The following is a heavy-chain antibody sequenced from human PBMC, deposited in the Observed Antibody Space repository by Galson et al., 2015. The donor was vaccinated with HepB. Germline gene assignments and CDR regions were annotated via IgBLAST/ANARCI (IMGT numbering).Heavy chain of an antibody. CDR1: GYTFTSYG. CDR2: ISAYNGNT. Sequence: SVKVSCKASGYTFTSYGINWVRQAPGQGLEWMGWISAYNGNTNSAQKLQGRVTMTTDTSTSTAYMELRSLRSDDTAVYYCARTHTYYYDGSGRGAFDIWGQGTMVTVSS. D-gene: IGHD3-22*01. CDR3: ARTHTYYYDGSGRGAFDI. V-gene: IGHV1-18*01. J-gene: IGHJ3*02.